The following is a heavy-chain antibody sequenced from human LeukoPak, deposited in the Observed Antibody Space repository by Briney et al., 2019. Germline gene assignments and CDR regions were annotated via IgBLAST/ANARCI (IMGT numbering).Heavy chain of an antibody. V-gene: IGHV3-64*01. CDR3: ATSRYCSGGDCYSLAFDI. CDR1: GFTFSNYF. J-gene: IGHJ3*02. Sequence: GGSLRLSCAASGFTFSNYFMHWVRQAPGKGLEYFSAISRTGSTTYYTSSVKGRFTISRDNSRNTLYLQMGSLRAEDMAVYYCATSRYCSGGDCYSLAFDIWGQGTMVTVAS. CDR2: ISRTGSTT. D-gene: IGHD2-15*01.